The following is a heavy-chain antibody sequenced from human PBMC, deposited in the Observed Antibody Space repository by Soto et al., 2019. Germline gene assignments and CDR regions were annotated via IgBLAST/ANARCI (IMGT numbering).Heavy chain of an antibody. CDR2: ISHSGST. CDR1: SGSFSGYY. Sequence: QVQLQQWGAGLLKPSETLSLRCVVNSGSFSGYYWTWIRQTPGKGLEWIGEISHSGSTNYNPSLMSRVTMSAATSKKQFSLRLSSVTAADTALYFCARGHETSRRYLPLLDYWGQGTLVTVSS. V-gene: IGHV4-34*01. CDR3: ARGHETSRRYLPLLDY. J-gene: IGHJ4*02. D-gene: IGHD3-16*02.